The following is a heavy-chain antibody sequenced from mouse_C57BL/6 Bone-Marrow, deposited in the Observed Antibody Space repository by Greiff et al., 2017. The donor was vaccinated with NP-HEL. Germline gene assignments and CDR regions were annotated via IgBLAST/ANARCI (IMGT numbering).Heavy chain of an antibody. D-gene: IGHD1-1*01. CDR1: GYTFTSYW. CDR3: ARRYYGMDY. CDR2: IDPSDSYT. V-gene: IGHV1-69*01. Sequence: QVQLQQPGAELVMPGASVKLSCKASGYTFTSYWMHWVKQRPGQGLEWIGEIDPSDSYTNYNQKFKGKSTLTVDKSSSTAYMQLSSLTSEDSAVYYCARRYYGMDYWGQGTSVTVSS. J-gene: IGHJ4*01.